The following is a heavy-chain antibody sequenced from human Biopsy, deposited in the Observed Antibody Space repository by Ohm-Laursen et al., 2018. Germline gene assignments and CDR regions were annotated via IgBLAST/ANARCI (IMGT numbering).Heavy chain of an antibody. CDR3: ARGSSYGYDFDY. V-gene: IGHV4-59*01. Sequence: GTLSLTCIVSDGSINSYYWNWIRQPPGKRLEWIGNIYYSGSTNFNPSLKSRVTISVDTSKNQFSLKLSSVTAADTAVYFCARGSSYGYDFDYWDQGTLVAVSS. CDR2: IYYSGST. J-gene: IGHJ4*02. D-gene: IGHD5-18*01. CDR1: DGSINSYY.